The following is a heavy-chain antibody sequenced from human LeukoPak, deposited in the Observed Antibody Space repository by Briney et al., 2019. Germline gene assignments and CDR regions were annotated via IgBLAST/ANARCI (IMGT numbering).Heavy chain of an antibody. D-gene: IGHD6-13*01. J-gene: IGHJ4*02. V-gene: IGHV4-59*12. CDR1: GGSISRYY. CDR3: ARRRYSSSWYVFDY. Sequence: SETLSLTCTVFGGSISRYYWSWIRQTPGKGLEWIGYMYYSGSTNYNPSLKSRVAISVDTSKNQFSLKLSSVTAADTAVYYCARRRYSSSWYVFDYWGQGTLVTVSS. CDR2: MYYSGST.